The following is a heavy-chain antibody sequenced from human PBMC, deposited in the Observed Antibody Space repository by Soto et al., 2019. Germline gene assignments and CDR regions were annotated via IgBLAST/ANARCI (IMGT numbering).Heavy chain of an antibody. CDR1: GFTFSSYG. CDR2: ISYDGSNK. V-gene: IGHV3-30*18. J-gene: IGHJ4*02. D-gene: IGHD6-19*01. Sequence: GGSLRLSCAASGFTFSSYGMHWVRQAPGKGLEWVAVISYDGSNKYYADPVKGRSTISRGNSKNTLYLQMNSLRAGDTAVYYCAKDRLGSFDYWGQGTLVTVSS. CDR3: AKDRLGSFDY.